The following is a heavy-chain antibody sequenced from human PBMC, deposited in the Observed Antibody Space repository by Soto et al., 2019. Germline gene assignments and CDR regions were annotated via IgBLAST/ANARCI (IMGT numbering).Heavy chain of an antibody. CDR2: IYPGDSDT. D-gene: IGHD1-26*01. Sequence: PKISCKGSGYSFTSYWIGWVRQMPGKGLEWMGIIYPGDSDTRYSPSFQGQVTISADKSISTAYLQWSSLKASDTAMYYCARGHGGMAARGGGSDYWGQGTLVTVSS. CDR1: GYSFTSYW. J-gene: IGHJ4*02. V-gene: IGHV5-51*01. CDR3: ARGHGGMAARGGGSDY.